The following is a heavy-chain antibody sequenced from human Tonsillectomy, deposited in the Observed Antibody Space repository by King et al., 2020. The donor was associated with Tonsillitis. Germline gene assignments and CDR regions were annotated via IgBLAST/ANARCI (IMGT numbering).Heavy chain of an antibody. CDR3: ARSFGTTSRSFDI. D-gene: IGHD3-10*01. J-gene: IGHJ3*02. CDR2: LNPNSVNT. Sequence: QLVQSGAEVKKPGASVKVSCRASGTTFSSYDINCVRQATGQGLEWMGWLNPNSVNTGYAQKFQGRVTMTRDTSISTAYMELSSLRSEETAVYYCARSFGTTSRSFDIWGQGTMVTVSS. CDR1: GTTFSSYD. V-gene: IGHV1-8*01.